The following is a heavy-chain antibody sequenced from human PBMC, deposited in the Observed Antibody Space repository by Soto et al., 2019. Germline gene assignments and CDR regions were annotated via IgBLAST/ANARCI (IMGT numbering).Heavy chain of an antibody. V-gene: IGHV1-69*01. CDR2: IIPIFGSA. CDR1: RGIFSSYT. J-gene: IGHJ6*02. D-gene: IGHD5-18*01. Sequence: QVQLLQSGAEVKEPGSSVKVSCTASRGIFSSYTINWVRQAPGRGLEWLGWIIPIFGSARYVQKLQGRVTITADESTSTVYMELSSLRSEDTAVYYWARVSNTGMVNSLYYAMDVWGQGTTVTVSS. CDR3: ARVSNTGMVNSLYYAMDV.